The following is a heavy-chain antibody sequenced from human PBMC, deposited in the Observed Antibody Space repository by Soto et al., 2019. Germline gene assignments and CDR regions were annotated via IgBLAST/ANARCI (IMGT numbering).Heavy chain of an antibody. CDR2: IIPLLAIA. CDR1: GGTFSSSP. V-gene: IGHV1-69*04. Sequence: QVQLVQSGAEVKKPGSSVKVSCKASGGTFSSSPISWVRQAPGQGLEWMGRIIPLLAIADYAQKFQGRVTITADRSTTTAYMEVSSLRLEDTAVYYCVRESPIGSGYSGYDAIDYWGQGTLVTVSS. D-gene: IGHD5-12*01. CDR3: VRESPIGSGYSGYDAIDY. J-gene: IGHJ4*02.